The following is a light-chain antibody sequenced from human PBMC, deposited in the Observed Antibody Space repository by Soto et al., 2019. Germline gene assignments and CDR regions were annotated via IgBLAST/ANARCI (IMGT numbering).Light chain of an antibody. J-gene: IGKJ5*01. CDR3: QQRRTWPIT. CDR1: QSVSSY. Sequence: EIVLTQSPGTLSLSPGERATLSCKTSQSVSSYLAWYQQKPGQAPRLLIYDAINRATGIPARFSGSGSGTDFTLTISSLEPEDFAVYYCQQRRTWPITFGQGTRLEIK. V-gene: IGKV3-11*01. CDR2: DAI.